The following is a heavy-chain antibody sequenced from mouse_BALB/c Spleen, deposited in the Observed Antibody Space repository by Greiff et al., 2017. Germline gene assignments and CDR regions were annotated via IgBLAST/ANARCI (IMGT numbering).Heavy chain of an antibody. CDR2: ISSGGSYT. V-gene: IGHV5-6-4*01. J-gene: IGHJ3*01. CDR3: TRDLFAY. CDR1: GFTFSSYT. Sequence: EVKLVESGGVLVKPGGSLKLSCAASGFTFSSYTMSWVRQTPEKRLEWVATISSGGSYTYYPYSVKGRFTISRDNAKNTLYLQMSSLKSEDTAMYYCTRDLFAYWGQGTLVTVSA.